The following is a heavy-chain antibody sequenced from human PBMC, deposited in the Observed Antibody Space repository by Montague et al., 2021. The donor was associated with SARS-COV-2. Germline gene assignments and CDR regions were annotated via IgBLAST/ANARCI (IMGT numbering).Heavy chain of an antibody. Sequence: SETLSLTCTVSGGSISNRNYYWGWVRQPPGRGLEWIGSMDYVGNPXYNPPLRSRVAISLDTSKSQLSLRLRSVTTTDTAVFYCVRGRRGTVLPFFPGAFDFWGQGTTVTVSS. D-gene: IGHD3-3*02. CDR1: GGSISNRNYY. CDR2: MDYVGNP. CDR3: VRGRRGTVLPFFPGAFDF. J-gene: IGHJ3*01. V-gene: IGHV4-39*01.